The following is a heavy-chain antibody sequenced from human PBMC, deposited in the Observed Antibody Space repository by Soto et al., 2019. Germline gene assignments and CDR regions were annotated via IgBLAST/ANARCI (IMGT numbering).Heavy chain of an antibody. V-gene: IGHV1-58*01. CDR3: ARYDYNGYYFDY. CDR2: VVVGSDNT. CDR1: GFTFSKSS. Sequence: ASVKVSCKTSGFTFSKSSVQWMRQARGQHLEWIGWVVVGSDNTRYAQNFQDRVTITRDMSTSTSYMELSSLTSEDTAVYFCARYDYNGYYFDYRGQGTLVTVSS. J-gene: IGHJ4*02. D-gene: IGHD4-4*01.